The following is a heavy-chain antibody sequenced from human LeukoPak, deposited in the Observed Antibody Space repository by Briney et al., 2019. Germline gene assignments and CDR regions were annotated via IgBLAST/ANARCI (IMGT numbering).Heavy chain of an antibody. CDR2: IYPGDSDT. CDR1: GYSFTTYW. V-gene: IGHV5-51*01. J-gene: IGHJ6*03. Sequence: GESLKISCKASGYSFTTYWIGWVRQMPGKGLEWMGIIYPGDSDTRYSPSFQGQVTISADKSISTAYLQWSSLKASDTALYYCARGTSGANYHYYMAVWGKGTTVIVSS. CDR3: ARGTSGANYHYYMAV.